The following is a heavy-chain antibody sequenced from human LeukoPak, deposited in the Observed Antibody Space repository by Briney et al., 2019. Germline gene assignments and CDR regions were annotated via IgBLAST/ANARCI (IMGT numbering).Heavy chain of an antibody. V-gene: IGHV3-30-3*01. J-gene: IGHJ4*02. Sequence: GGSLRLSCAASGFTFSSYAMHWVRQAPGKGLEWVAVISYDGSNKYYADSVKGRFTISRDNSKNTPYLQMNSLRAEDTAVYYCARGQPLGGYWGQGTLVTVSS. CDR1: GFTFSSYA. D-gene: IGHD6-13*01. CDR3: ARGQPLGGY. CDR2: ISYDGSNK.